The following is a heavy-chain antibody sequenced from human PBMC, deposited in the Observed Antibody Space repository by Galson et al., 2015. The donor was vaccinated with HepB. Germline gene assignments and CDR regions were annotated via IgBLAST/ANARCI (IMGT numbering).Heavy chain of an antibody. CDR3: ASDWLILYPN. CDR1: GFTFSSYS. V-gene: IGHV3-21*01. D-gene: IGHD2-8*01. Sequence: SLRLSCAASGFTFSSYSMNWVRQAPGKGLEWVSSISGSSGYRFYADSMKGRFTISRDNAKNSLYLQMNSLRAEDTAVYYCASDWLILYPNWGQGTLVTVSS. J-gene: IGHJ4*02. CDR2: ISGSSGYR.